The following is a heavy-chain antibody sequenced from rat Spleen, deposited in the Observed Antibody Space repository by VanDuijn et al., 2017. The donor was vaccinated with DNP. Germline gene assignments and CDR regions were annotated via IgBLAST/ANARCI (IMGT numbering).Heavy chain of an antibody. D-gene: IGHD1-6*01. CDR1: GFTFSDYN. Sequence: EVRLVESGGDLVQPGRSLKLSCAASGFTFSDYNMAWVRQAPKKGLEWVATISYDGSSTYYRDSVKGRFTISRDNAKSTLYLQMDSLRSEDTAAYYCARHGVFYGLTFAYWGQGTLVTVSS. CDR3: ARHGVFYGLTFAY. CDR2: ISYDGSST. J-gene: IGHJ3*01. V-gene: IGHV5-7*01.